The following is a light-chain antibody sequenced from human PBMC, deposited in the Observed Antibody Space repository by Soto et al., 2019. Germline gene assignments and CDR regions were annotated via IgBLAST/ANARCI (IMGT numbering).Light chain of an antibody. Sequence: QSVLTQPPSVSGAPGQRVTISCTGSSSNIGAGYDVHWYQQLPGTAPKLLIYGNSNRPSGVPDRFSGSKSGTSASLAITGLQAEDEAEYYCQSYDSSLSVVFGGGTKLT. CDR2: GNS. J-gene: IGLJ2*01. CDR3: QSYDSSLSVV. CDR1: SSNIGAGYD. V-gene: IGLV1-40*01.